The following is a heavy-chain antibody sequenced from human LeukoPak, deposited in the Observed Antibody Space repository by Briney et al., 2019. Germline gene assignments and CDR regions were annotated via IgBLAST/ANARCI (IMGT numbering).Heavy chain of an antibody. CDR1: GFTFSNNY. J-gene: IGHJ4*02. CDR3: ARGGGAARLFDY. CDR2: IYSGGNT. Sequence: GGSLRLSCAASGFTFSNNYMSWVRQAPGKGLEWVSVIYSGGNTYYADSVKGRFTISRHNSMNTLYLQMNSLRTEGTAVYYCARGGGAARLFDYWGQGTLVTVSS. D-gene: IGHD6-6*01. V-gene: IGHV3-53*04.